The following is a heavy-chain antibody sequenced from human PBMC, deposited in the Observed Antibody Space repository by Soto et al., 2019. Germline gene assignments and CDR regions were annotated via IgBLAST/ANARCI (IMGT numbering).Heavy chain of an antibody. Sequence: ASVKVSCKASGYTFTSYGISWVRQAPGQGLEWMGWISAYNGNTNYAQKLQGRVTMTTDTSTSTAYMELRSLRSDDTAVYYCAREGVYNWNYPPLYNWYDPWGQGTLVTVSS. CDR2: ISAYNGNT. D-gene: IGHD1-1*01. V-gene: IGHV1-18*01. CDR1: GYTFTSYG. CDR3: AREGVYNWNYPPLYNWYDP. J-gene: IGHJ5*02.